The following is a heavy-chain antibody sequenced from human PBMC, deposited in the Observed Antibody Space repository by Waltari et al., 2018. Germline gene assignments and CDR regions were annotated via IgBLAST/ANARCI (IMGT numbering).Heavy chain of an antibody. V-gene: IGHV3-7*01. CDR3: ARAPRFLEWSEGLDWYFDL. D-gene: IGHD3-3*01. CDR1: GSTFSSYW. J-gene: IGHJ2*01. CDR2: IKQDGSEK. Sequence: EVQLVASGGGLVQPGGSLRPSCAASGSTFSSYWMRWVGQAPGRGLEWLANIKQDGSEKYYVDSVKGRFTISRDNAKNSLYLQMNSLRAEDTAVYYCARAPRFLEWSEGLDWYFDLWGRGTLVTVSS.